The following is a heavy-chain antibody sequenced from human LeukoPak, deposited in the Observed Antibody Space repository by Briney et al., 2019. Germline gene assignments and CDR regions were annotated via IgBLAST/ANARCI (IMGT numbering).Heavy chain of an antibody. CDR3: ATYSSSWYVDY. CDR1: GGSFSGYY. V-gene: IGHV4-34*01. D-gene: IGHD6-13*01. CDR2: INHSGST. J-gene: IGHJ4*02. Sequence: PSETLSLTCAVYGGSFSGYYWSWLRQPPGKGLEWIGEINHSGSTNYNPSLKSRVTISVDTSKNQFSLKLSSVTAADTAVYYCATYSSSWYVDYWGQGTLVTVSS.